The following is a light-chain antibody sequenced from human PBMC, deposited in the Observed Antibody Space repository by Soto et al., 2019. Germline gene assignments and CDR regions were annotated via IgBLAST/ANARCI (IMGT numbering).Light chain of an antibody. CDR1: QSVSSNY. CDR2: GAS. CDR3: QQYGNSPPGT. J-gene: IGKJ5*01. V-gene: IGKV3-20*01. Sequence: IVWPQTQATLSLSPGERATLSCRASQSVSSNYLAWYQQIPGQAPRPLIYGASSRVPGIPDRFSGSGSGTDFTLTISRLEPEDFAVYFCQQYGNSPPGTFCHGRRLEIK.